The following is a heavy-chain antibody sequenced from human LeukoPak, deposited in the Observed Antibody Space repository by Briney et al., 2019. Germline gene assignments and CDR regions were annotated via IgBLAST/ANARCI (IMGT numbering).Heavy chain of an antibody. J-gene: IGHJ6*02. V-gene: IGHV1-18*01. CDR1: GYTFTSYG. CDR3: AREGGFLEWLSGYGMDV. CDR2: ICAYNGNT. Sequence: GASVKVSCKASGYTFTSYGISWVRQAPGQGLEGMGWICAYNGNTNYAQKLQGRVTMTTDTSTSTAYMELRSLRSDDTAVYYCAREGGFLEWLSGYGMDVWGQGTTVTVSS. D-gene: IGHD3-3*01.